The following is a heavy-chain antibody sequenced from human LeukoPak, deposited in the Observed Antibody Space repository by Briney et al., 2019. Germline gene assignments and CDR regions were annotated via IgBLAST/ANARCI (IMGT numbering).Heavy chain of an antibody. D-gene: IGHD6-19*01. CDR3: ARDPFSIAVAGEQQNFDY. J-gene: IGHJ4*02. V-gene: IGHV3-48*01. Sequence: GGSLRLSCAASGFTFSSYSMNWVRQAPGKGLEWVSYISSSSSTIYYADSVKGRFTISRDNAKNSLYLQMNSLRAEDTAVYYCARDPFSIAVAGEQQNFDYWGQGTLVTVSS. CDR1: GFTFSSYS. CDR2: ISSSSSTI.